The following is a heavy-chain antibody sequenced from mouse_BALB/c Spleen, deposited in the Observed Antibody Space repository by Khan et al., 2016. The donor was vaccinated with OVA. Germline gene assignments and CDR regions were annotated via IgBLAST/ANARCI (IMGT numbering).Heavy chain of an antibody. D-gene: IGHD2-2*01. Sequence: EVELVESGGDLVKPGGSLKLSCAASGFTFSNYAMSWVRQTPEKRLEWVATISSGGIYTYYPDSVKGRFTISRANAQNTLYLQMSSLRSEDTAMDYCSRIYDGYGVAVRDYWGQGTSVTVSS. V-gene: IGHV5-9-1*01. CDR1: GFTFSNYA. CDR3: SRIYDGYGVAVRDY. CDR2: ISSGGIYT. J-gene: IGHJ4*01.